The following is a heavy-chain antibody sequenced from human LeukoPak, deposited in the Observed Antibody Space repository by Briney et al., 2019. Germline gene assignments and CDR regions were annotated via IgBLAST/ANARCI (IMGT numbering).Heavy chain of an antibody. Sequence: PGGSLRLSCAASGFTFSNDWMNWVRQAPGKGLEWVGRIKSKIDGGARDYAEFVKGRFTISRDDSKDTLYLQMNSLKTEDTAVYYCTTGANVLVSDTRAFDIWGQGTLVTVSS. V-gene: IGHV3-15*07. CDR2: IKSKIDGGAR. J-gene: IGHJ3*02. CDR1: GFTFSNDW. D-gene: IGHD2-15*01. CDR3: TTGANVLVSDTRAFDI.